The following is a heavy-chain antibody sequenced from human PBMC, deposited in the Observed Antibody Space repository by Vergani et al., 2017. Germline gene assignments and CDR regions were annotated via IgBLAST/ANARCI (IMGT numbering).Heavy chain of an antibody. CDR1: GFTFNSYA. V-gene: IGHV3-7*01. CDR3: ARDRYYYGMDV. Sequence: QLLESGGGLIQPGGSLRLSCAASGFTFNSYAMTWVRQAPGKGLEWVANIKQDGSEKYYVDSVKGRFTISRDNAKNSLYLQMNSLRAEDTAVYYCARDRYYYGMDVWGQGTTVTVSS. CDR2: IKQDGSEK. J-gene: IGHJ6*02.